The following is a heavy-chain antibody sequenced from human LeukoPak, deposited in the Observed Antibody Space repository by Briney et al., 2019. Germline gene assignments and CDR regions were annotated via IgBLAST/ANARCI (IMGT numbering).Heavy chain of an antibody. CDR1: GGAISSYY. D-gene: IGHD1-26*01. CDR3: ARHVSGSYYIYFDY. Sequence: KPSGNPFPTRPVSGGAISSYYWGWIREPPGQGLEGSGYIYYSGSTNYNPSLKSRVTISVDTSKNQFSLKLSSVTAADTAVYYCARHVSGSYYIYFDYWGQGTLVTVSS. V-gene: IGHV4-59*08. J-gene: IGHJ4*02. CDR2: IYYSGST.